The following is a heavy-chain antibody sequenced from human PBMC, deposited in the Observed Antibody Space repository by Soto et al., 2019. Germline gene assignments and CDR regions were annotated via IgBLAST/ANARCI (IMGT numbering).Heavy chain of an antibody. V-gene: IGHV4-39*01. CDR3: ARQRTTVVTQAYFDY. D-gene: IGHD2-21*02. Sequence: SETLSLTCIVSGESISSSSYYWGWIRQPPGKGLEWTGSIYHSGRTYYNPSLKSRVSISLDTSKNQFSLKLSSVTAADTALYYCARQRTTVVTQAYFDYWGQGALVTVSS. CDR1: GESISSSSYY. J-gene: IGHJ4*02. CDR2: IYHSGRT.